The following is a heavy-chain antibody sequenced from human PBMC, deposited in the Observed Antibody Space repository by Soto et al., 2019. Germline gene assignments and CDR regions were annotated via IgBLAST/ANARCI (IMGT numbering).Heavy chain of an antibody. J-gene: IGHJ4*02. CDR2: IYYSGST. V-gene: IGHV4-31*03. Sequence: QVQLQESGPGLVKPSQTLSLTCTVSGGSISSGGYYWSWIRQHPGKGLEWIGYIYYSGSTYYNPSLKRRVTISVGTSKNQFALKLSSVTAADTAVYYCARAPPYYYGSGSDFDYWGQGTLVTVSS. CDR3: ARAPPYYYGSGSDFDY. D-gene: IGHD3-10*01. CDR1: GGSISSGGYY.